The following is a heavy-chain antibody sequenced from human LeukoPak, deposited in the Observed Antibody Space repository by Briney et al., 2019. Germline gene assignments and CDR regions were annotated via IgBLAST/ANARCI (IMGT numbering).Heavy chain of an antibody. V-gene: IGHV3-21*04. CDR1: GFTFSSYD. Sequence: GGSLRLSCAASGFTFSSYDMHWVRQAPGKGLEWVSSISSSSSYIYYADSVKGRFTISRDNAKNSLYLQMNSLRAEDTAVYYCTRPGYDYVWGSYRQIDYWGQGTLVTVSS. D-gene: IGHD3-16*02. CDR2: ISSSSSYI. CDR3: TRPGYDYVWGSYRQIDY. J-gene: IGHJ4*02.